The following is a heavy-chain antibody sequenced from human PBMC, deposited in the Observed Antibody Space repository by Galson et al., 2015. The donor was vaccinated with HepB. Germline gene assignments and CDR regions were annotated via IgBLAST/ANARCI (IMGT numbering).Heavy chain of an antibody. CDR3: ARLAPYSYGTLSDY. V-gene: IGHV1-2*06. CDR1: GYTFTGYY. J-gene: IGHJ4*02. D-gene: IGHD5-18*01. CDR2: INPNSGGT. Sequence: SVKVSCKASGYTFTGYYMHWVRQAPGQGLEWMGQINPNSGGTNYAQKFQGRVTMTRDTSISTAYMELSRLRSDDTAVYYCARLAPYSYGTLSDYWGQGTLVTVSS.